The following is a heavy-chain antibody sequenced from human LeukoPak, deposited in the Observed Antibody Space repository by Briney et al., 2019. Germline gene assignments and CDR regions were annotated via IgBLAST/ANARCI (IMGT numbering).Heavy chain of an antibody. CDR1: GFIFNNYN. V-gene: IGHV3-21*01. CDR2: ITSSSDYR. D-gene: IGHD3-10*02. J-gene: IGHJ6*04. Sequence: GGSLRLSCAASGFIFNNYNMNWVRQAPGKGLEWVSSITSSSDYRYYADSVKGRFTISRDNAKNSLYLQMNSLRAEDTAVYYCAELGITMIGGVWGKGTTVTISS. CDR3: AELGITMIGGV.